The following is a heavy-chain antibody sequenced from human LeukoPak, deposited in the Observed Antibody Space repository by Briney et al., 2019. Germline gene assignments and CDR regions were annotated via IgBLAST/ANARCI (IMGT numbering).Heavy chain of an antibody. Sequence: PETLSLTCAVSGGAISSSNWWSWVRQPPGKGLEWIGEIYHSGGTNYNPSLKSRVTISVDKSKNQFSLKLGSVTAADTAVYYCATPHDSRLSRDDAFDIWGQGTMVTVSS. CDR3: ATPHDSRLSRDDAFDI. D-gene: IGHD2/OR15-2a*01. V-gene: IGHV4-4*03. CDR1: GGAISSSNW. J-gene: IGHJ3*02. CDR2: IYHSGGT.